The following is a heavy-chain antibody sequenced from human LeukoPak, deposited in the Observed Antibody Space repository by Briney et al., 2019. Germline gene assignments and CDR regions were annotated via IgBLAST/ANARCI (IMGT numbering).Heavy chain of an antibody. Sequence: GGSLRLSCAASGFTFSSYGMSWVRQAPGKGLEWVSAISGSGGSTYYADSVKGRFTISRDNSKNTLYLQMNSLRAEDTAVYYCAKGGQQLVRFYYYYYMDVWGKGTTVTISS. CDR2: ISGSGGST. V-gene: IGHV3-23*01. CDR1: GFTFSSYG. D-gene: IGHD6-13*01. CDR3: AKGGQQLVRFYYYYYMDV. J-gene: IGHJ6*03.